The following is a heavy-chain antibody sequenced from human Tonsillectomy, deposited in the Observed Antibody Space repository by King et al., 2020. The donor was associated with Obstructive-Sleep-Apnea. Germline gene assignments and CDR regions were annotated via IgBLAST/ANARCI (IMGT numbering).Heavy chain of an antibody. J-gene: IGHJ4*02. Sequence: VQLVESGGGVVQPGRSLRLSCAGSGLTFNSYGIHWVCQAPGKVLEGVEVLSYDGSNKYYAGSVKGRFTISRDNSKNTLYMQMNSLRAEDTAVYYCAKDQYYYDSSSYSYYFDYWGQGTLVTVSS. V-gene: IGHV3-30*18. D-gene: IGHD3-22*01. CDR3: AKDQYYYDSSSYSYYFDY. CDR1: GLTFNSYG. CDR2: LSYDGSNK.